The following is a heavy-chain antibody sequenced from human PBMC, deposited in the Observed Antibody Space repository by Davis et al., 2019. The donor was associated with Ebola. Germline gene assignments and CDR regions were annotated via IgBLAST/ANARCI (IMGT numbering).Heavy chain of an antibody. D-gene: IGHD6-13*01. CDR3: AKDIGYSTSSRGYFDS. V-gene: IGHV3-30*02. Sequence: GESLKISCAASGFTFSNYGMHWVRQAPGKGLEWVALIRSDASNKYYADSVKGRFTIARDNSKNTLYLQMNSLRAEDTAVFYCAKDIGYSTSSRGYFDSWGQGTLVTVSS. J-gene: IGHJ4*02. CDR2: IRSDASNK. CDR1: GFTFSNYG.